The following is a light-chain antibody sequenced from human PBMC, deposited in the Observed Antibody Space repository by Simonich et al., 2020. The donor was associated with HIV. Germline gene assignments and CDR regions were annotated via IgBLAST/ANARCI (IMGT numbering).Light chain of an antibody. CDR3: QQSYSTPFT. CDR1: QNISSY. J-gene: IGKJ3*01. V-gene: IGKV1-39*01. CDR2: AAS. Sequence: DIQMTQSPSSLSASVGDRVTITCRASQNISSYLNWYQQKPGKAPKLLIYAASSLQSGFPSRFSGSGSGTDFTLTINSLQPEDFATYYCQQSYSTPFTFGPGTKVAFK.